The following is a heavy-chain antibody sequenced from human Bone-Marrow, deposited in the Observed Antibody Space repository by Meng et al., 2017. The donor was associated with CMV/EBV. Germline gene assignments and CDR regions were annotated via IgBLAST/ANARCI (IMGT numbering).Heavy chain of an antibody. CDR1: GFTFSSYA. CDR2: ISGSGGST. CDR3: ARYGGIAATREYYYYGMDV. V-gene: IGHV3-23*01. J-gene: IGHJ6*02. D-gene: IGHD2-15*01. Sequence: GESLKISCAASGFTFSSYAMSWVRQAPGKGLEWVSAISGSGGSTYYADSVKGRFTISRDNSKNTLYLQMNSLRAEDTAVYYCARYGGIAATREYYYYGMDVWGQGTTVTVSS.